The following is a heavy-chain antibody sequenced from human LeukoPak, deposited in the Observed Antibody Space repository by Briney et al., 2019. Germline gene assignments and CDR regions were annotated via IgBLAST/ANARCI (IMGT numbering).Heavy chain of an antibody. CDR3: ARLRRNSDRSDFFYYYDH. CDR2: VNTVSSYI. D-gene: IGHD3-22*01. V-gene: IGHV3-21*01. J-gene: IGHJ4*02. Sequence: GGSLRLSCAASGFTFSDYSMNWVRQAPGKGLEWVASVNTVSSYIYYADSMRGRFTTSRDNAKNSLFLQMNSLRAEDTAVYYCARLRRNSDRSDFFYYYDHWGQGTLVTVSS. CDR1: GFTFSDYS.